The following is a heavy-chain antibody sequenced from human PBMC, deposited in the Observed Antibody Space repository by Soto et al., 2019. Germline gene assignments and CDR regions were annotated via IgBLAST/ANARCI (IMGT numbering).Heavy chain of an antibody. D-gene: IGHD3-3*01. CDR3: ARSGITLFGVVSIPPHYYSEMDV. CDR1: GGTFNRYA. J-gene: IGHJ6*02. Sequence: QVQLVQSGAEVKKPGSSVKVSCKASGGTFNRYAISWVRQAPGQGLEWMGGIIPIFGIGNDAQRFQGRVTITADESTGKADMEMSSRRSEGTGVYFWARSGITLFGVVSIPPHYYSEMDVWGQGTTVTVSS. V-gene: IGHV1-69*01. CDR2: IIPIFGIG.